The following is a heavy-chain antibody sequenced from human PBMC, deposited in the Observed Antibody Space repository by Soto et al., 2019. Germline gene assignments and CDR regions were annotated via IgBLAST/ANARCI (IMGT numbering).Heavy chain of an antibody. CDR3: ARRRETTMAYDAYDL. J-gene: IGHJ3*01. V-gene: IGHV5-51*01. D-gene: IGHD1-1*01. Sequence: GDSLQISCQVSAYRFSTYWIAWVRQMAGKGLEWMGILYPDDSDIRYSPSFQGQVTISVDKSIRTAYLQWRSLTASDTAIYYCARRRETTMAYDAYDLWGQGPMVTVSS. CDR2: LYPDDSDI. CDR1: AYRFSTYW.